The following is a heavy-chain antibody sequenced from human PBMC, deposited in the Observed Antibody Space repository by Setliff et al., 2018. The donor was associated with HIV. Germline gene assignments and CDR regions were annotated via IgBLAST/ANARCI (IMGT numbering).Heavy chain of an antibody. D-gene: IGHD1-26*01. Sequence: PSETLSLTCAVYGESLSPYYWSWIRQPPGKGLEWIGEINHSGSNNYNPSLKSRVTLSVDTSKHQFSLKLTSVTAADAAVYYCARGLGMVESTTPFDFWGQGTLVTVSS. V-gene: IGHV4-34*01. CDR1: GESLSPYY. CDR2: INHSGSN. CDR3: ARGLGMVESTTPFDF. J-gene: IGHJ4*02.